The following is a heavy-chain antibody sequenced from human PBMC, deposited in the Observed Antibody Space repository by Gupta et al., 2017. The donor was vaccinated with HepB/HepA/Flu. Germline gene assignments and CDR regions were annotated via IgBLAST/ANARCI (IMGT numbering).Heavy chain of an antibody. CDR3: ARALHCSSTSCRDYYYYMDV. V-gene: IGHV1-18*04. Sequence: QLQLLHLGAGGKKPGASVKVSCVASGYTVTSYGISWVRQAPGQGLEWMGWISAYNGNTNYAQKLQGRVTMTTDTSTSTAYMELRSLRSDDTAVYYCARALHCSSTSCRDYYYYMDVWGKGTTVTVSS. D-gene: IGHD2-2*01. CDR2: ISAYNGNT. CDR1: GYTVTSYG. J-gene: IGHJ6*03.